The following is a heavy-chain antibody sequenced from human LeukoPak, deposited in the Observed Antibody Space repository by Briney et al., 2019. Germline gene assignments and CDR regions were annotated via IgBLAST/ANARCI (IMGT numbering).Heavy chain of an antibody. CDR3: AKDRGRYCSGGSCYTTHYFDY. CDR1: GFTFSSYG. J-gene: IGHJ4*02. CDR2: IRYDGSNK. Sequence: GGSLRLSCAASGFTFSSYGMHWVRQAPGRGLEWVAFIRYDGSNKYYADSVKGRFTISRDNSKNTLYLQMNSLRAEDTAVYYCAKDRGRYCSGGSCYTTHYFDYWGQGTLVTVSS. V-gene: IGHV3-30*02. D-gene: IGHD2-15*01.